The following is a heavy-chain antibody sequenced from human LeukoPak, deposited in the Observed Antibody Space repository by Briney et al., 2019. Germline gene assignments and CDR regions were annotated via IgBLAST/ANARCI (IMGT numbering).Heavy chain of an antibody. Sequence: GASVKVSCKVSGYTLTELSMHWVRQAPGKGLEWMGGFDPEDGETIYAQKFQGRVTMTEDTSTDTAYMEVSSLRSEDTAVYYCATEDVVPAAMLAFDIWGQGTMVTVSS. CDR2: FDPEDGET. CDR3: ATEDVVPAAMLAFDI. V-gene: IGHV1-24*01. J-gene: IGHJ3*02. CDR1: GYTLTELS. D-gene: IGHD2-2*01.